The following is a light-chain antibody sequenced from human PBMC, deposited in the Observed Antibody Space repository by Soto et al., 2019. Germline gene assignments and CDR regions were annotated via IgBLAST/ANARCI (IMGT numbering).Light chain of an antibody. CDR3: CSYAGSSTSWV. CDR2: EDS. Sequence: QSVLTQPASVSGSPGQSITISCTGTSSDAGNYNFVSWYQQHPGKAPKVIIYEDSTRPSGVSNRISGSKSGNTASLTISGLQAEDDAAYYCCSYAGSSTSWVFGGGTKLTVL. CDR1: SSDAGNYNF. V-gene: IGLV2-23*01. J-gene: IGLJ3*02.